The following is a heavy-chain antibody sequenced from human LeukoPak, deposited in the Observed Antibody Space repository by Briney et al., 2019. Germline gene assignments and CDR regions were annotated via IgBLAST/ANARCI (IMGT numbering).Heavy chain of an antibody. Sequence: GGSLRLSCAASGFTFSSYAMHWVRQAPGKGLEWVAVISYEGSNKYYADSVKGRFTISRDNSKNTLYLQMNSLRAEDTAVYYCAKDLGYYYGSGSPVYWGQGTLVTVSP. D-gene: IGHD3-10*01. J-gene: IGHJ4*02. CDR2: ISYEGSNK. CDR3: AKDLGYYYGSGSPVY. V-gene: IGHV3-30*04. CDR1: GFTFSSYA.